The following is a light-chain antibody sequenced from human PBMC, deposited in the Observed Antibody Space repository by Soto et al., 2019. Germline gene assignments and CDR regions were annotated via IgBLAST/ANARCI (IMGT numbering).Light chain of an antibody. CDR3: QQYHQCPLT. V-gene: IGKV3-15*01. CDR1: QSISSN. J-gene: IGKJ1*01. Sequence: ETVMTQSPVTLTVFPGQRVTLSCGSSQSISSNLAWYQQKPGQAPRLLIYGASTRATVNPDRISGRGSGTEFTLTIGGLQAEDHAVHHCQQYHQCPLTVGQGTKVDIK. CDR2: GAS.